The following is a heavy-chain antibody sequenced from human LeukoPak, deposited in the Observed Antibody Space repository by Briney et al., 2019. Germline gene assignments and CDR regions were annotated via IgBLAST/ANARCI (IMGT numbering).Heavy chain of an antibody. V-gene: IGHV3-48*03. CDR3: ARGGSYLSAFDI. Sequence: GGSLRLSCAASGFTFSSYEMNWVRQAPGKGLEWVSYISSSGSTIYYADSVKGRFTISRDNAKNSLYLQMNSLRAEDTAVYYRARGGSYLSAFDIWGQGTMVTVSS. CDR2: ISSSGSTI. CDR1: GFTFSSYE. D-gene: IGHD1-26*01. J-gene: IGHJ3*02.